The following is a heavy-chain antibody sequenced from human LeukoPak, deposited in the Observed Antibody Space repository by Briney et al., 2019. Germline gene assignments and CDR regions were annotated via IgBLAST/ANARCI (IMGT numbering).Heavy chain of an antibody. Sequence: PSETLSLTCTVSGGSISSSSYYWSWIRQPPGKGLEWIGYIYYSGSTNYNPSLKSRVTISVDTSKNQFSLKLSSVTAADTAVYYCASSPGYSSSWLYYFDYWGQGTLVTVSS. J-gene: IGHJ4*02. V-gene: IGHV4-61*05. CDR2: IYYSGST. CDR3: ASSPGYSSSWLYYFDY. CDR1: GGSISSSSYY. D-gene: IGHD6-13*01.